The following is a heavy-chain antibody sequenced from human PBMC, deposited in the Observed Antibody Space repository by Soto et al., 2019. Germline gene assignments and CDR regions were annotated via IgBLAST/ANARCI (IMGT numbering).Heavy chain of an antibody. J-gene: IGHJ6*02. V-gene: IGHV3-21*01. Sequence: GGSLRLSCAASGFTFSSYSMNWVRQAPGKGLEWVSSISSSSYIYYADSVKGRFTISRDNAKNSLYLQMNSLRAEDTAVYYCARDNPLVGATMDYGMDVWGQGTTVTAP. CDR2: ISSSSYI. D-gene: IGHD1-26*01. CDR1: GFTFSSYS. CDR3: ARDNPLVGATMDYGMDV.